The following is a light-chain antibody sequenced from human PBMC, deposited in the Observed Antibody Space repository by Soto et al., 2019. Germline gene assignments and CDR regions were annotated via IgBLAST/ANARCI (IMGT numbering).Light chain of an antibody. CDR3: QHYNAWPPA. Sequence: EIVMTQSPVTLSVSPGERATLSCRASQSVRTNLAWYQQKPGQAPRLLISGASTRATGVPARFSGSGSGTEFTLTSSSQQSEDFAVYSCQHYNAWPPAFGQGTKLEIK. CDR1: QSVRTN. J-gene: IGKJ2*01. CDR2: GAS. V-gene: IGKV3-15*01.